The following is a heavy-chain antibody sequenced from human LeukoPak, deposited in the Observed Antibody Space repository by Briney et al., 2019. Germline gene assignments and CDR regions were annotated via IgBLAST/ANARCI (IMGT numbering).Heavy chain of an antibody. J-gene: IGHJ5*02. CDR3: ASPRTRNSWFDP. CDR2: IKQDGSEK. Sequence: GGSLRLSCAASGFTFSSYWMSWVRQAPGKGLEWVANIKQDGSEKYYVDSVKGRFTISRDNAKNSLYLQMNSLRAEDTAAYYCASPRTRNSWFDPWGQGTLVTVSS. V-gene: IGHV3-7*01. D-gene: IGHD2-2*01. CDR1: GFTFSSYW.